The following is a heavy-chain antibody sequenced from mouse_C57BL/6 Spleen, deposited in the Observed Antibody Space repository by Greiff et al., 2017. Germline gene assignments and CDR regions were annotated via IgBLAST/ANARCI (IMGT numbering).Heavy chain of an antibody. V-gene: IGHV1-82*01. CDR1: GYAFSGSC. D-gene: IGHD1-1*01. Sequence: QVQLQQSGPELVKPGASVKISCKASGYAFSGSCMHWVKQRPGKGLEWIGRIYPGDGDTNYNRKFKGKATLTADKSSSTAYMQLSSLTSEDSAVYFCARDGSSIFAYWGQGTLVTVSA. CDR2: IYPGDGDT. CDR3: ARDGSSIFAY. J-gene: IGHJ3*01.